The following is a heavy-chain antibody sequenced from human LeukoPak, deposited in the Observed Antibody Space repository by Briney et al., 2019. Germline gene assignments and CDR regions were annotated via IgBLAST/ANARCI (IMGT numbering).Heavy chain of an antibody. CDR3: ARGDYGGNQGRPFDY. Sequence: PSETLSLTCTVSGGSISSGGYYWSWIRQHPGKGLEWIGYIYYSGSTYYNPSLKSRVTISVDTSKNQFSLKLSSVTAADTAVYYCARGDYGGNQGRPFDYWGQGTLVTVSS. V-gene: IGHV4-31*03. D-gene: IGHD4-23*01. J-gene: IGHJ4*02. CDR1: GGSISSGGYY. CDR2: IYYSGST.